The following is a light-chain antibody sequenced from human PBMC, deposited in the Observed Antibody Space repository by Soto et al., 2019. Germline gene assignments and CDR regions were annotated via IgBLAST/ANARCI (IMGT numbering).Light chain of an antibody. J-gene: IGLJ2*01. CDR1: SSDVGSYNR. V-gene: IGLV2-18*02. Sequence: QSALTQPPSVSGSPGQSVTISCTGTSSDVGSYNRVSWYQQPPGTAPKLMISEVSNRPSGVPDRFSGSKSGNTPSLPISGLQAEDEADYYCSSYTSSSTLVFGGGTKLTVL. CDR2: EVS. CDR3: SSYTSSSTLV.